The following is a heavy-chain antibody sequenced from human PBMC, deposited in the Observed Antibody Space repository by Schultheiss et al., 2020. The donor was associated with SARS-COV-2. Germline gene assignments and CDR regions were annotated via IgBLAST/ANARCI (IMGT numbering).Heavy chain of an antibody. CDR3: ARHYYDFWSGYCDY. V-gene: IGHV4-59*01. J-gene: IGHJ4*02. CDR2: IYYSGST. D-gene: IGHD3-3*01. CDR1: GGSISSYY. Sequence: SQTLSLTCTVSGGSISSYYWSWIRQPPGKGLEWIGYIYYSGSTNYNPSLKSRVTISVDTSKNQFSLKLSSVTAADTAVYYCARHYYDFWSGYCDYWGQGTLVTVSS.